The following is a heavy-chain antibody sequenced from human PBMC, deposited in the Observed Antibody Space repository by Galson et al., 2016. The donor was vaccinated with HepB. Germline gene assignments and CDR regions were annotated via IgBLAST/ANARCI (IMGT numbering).Heavy chain of an antibody. CDR3: ARDGYVWGSYRPSRYYHYYMDV. J-gene: IGHJ6*03. CDR1: GFTFSTYD. Sequence: SLRLSCAASGFTFSTYDMHWVRQAPGKGLEWVAVIWYDGSNKYYADSVKGRFTISRDNSKNTLYLQMNRLRAEDTAVYYCARDGYVWGSYRPSRYYHYYMDVWGKGTTVTVSS. CDR2: IWYDGSNK. V-gene: IGHV3-33*08. D-gene: IGHD3-16*02.